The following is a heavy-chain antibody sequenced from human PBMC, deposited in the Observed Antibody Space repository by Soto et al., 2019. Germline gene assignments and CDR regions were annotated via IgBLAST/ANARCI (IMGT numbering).Heavy chain of an antibody. V-gene: IGHV4-31*03. CDR2: IYYSGST. CDR1: GGSISSGGYY. J-gene: IGHJ4*02. CDR3: ARDRDDSSGYYIDY. D-gene: IGHD3-22*01. Sequence: PSETLSLTCTVSGGSISSGGYYWSWIRPHPGKGLEWIGYIYYSGSTYYNPSLKSRVTISVDTSKNQFSLKLSSVTAADTAVYYCARDRDDSSGYYIDYWGQGTLVTVSS.